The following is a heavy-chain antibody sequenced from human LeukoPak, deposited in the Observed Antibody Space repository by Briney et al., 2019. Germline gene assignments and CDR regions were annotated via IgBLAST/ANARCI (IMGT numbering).Heavy chain of an antibody. V-gene: IGHV1-2*02. Sequence: ASVKVSCKTSGYSFTDYYMHWVRQAPGQGLEWMGWINPNSGGTSSAQKFQGRVTMTRDTSTGTVYMEVSWLTSDDTAIYYCARADRLHGGPYLIGPWGQGTLVTVSS. D-gene: IGHD2-21*01. CDR1: GYSFTDYY. CDR3: ARADRLHGGPYLIGP. CDR2: INPNSGGT. J-gene: IGHJ5*02.